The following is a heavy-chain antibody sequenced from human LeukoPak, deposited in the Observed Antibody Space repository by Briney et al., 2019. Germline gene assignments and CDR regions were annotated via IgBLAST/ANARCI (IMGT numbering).Heavy chain of an antibody. CDR3: AKGKSMVGATSHPPVDYFDY. D-gene: IGHD1-26*01. V-gene: IGHV1-58*02. Sequence: SVKVSCKASGFTFTSSAMQWVRQARGQRLEWIGWIVVGSGNTNYAQKFQERVTITRDMSTSTAYMELSSLRSEDTAVYYCAKGKSMVGATSHPPVDYFDYWGQGTLVTVSS. CDR2: IVVGSGNT. J-gene: IGHJ4*02. CDR1: GFTFTSSA.